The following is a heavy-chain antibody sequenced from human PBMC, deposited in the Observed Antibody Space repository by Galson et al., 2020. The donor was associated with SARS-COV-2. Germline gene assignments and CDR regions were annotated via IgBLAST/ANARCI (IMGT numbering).Heavy chain of an antibody. CDR2: ISSSGSTI. V-gene: IGHV3-48*03. D-gene: IGHD2-8*01. J-gene: IGHJ6*02. CDR3: ARVSNGVCYTWDTAMASGCGMDV. CDR1: GFTFSSYE. Sequence: GGSLRLSCAASGFTFSSYEMNWVRQAPGKGLEWVSYISSSGSTIYYADSVKGRFTISRDNAKNSLYLQMNSLRAEDTAVYYCARVSNGVCYTWDTAMASGCGMDVWGQGTTVTVSS.